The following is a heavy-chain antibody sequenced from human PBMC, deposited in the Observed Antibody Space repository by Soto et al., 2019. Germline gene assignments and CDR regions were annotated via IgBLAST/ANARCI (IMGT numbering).Heavy chain of an antibody. D-gene: IGHD5-12*01. J-gene: IGHJ4*02. V-gene: IGHV4-59*01. CDR1: GDSISGYY. CDR2: IYSSGYT. CDR3: ARGGGYNCGIDY. Sequence: SETLSLTCTVSGDSISGYYWSWIRQPPGKGLEWIGYIYSSGYTNYNPSLKNRGTISVDTPKKQFFLNLRSVTAADTAVYYCARGGGYNCGIDYWGRGILVTVSS.